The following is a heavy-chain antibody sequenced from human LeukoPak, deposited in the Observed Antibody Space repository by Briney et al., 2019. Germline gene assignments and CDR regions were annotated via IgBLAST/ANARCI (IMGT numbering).Heavy chain of an antibody. J-gene: IGHJ4*02. D-gene: IGHD1-14*01. CDR3: AKDNPLDY. CDR1: GFTFSSYA. CDR2: ISYDGSNK. V-gene: IGHV3-30*04. Sequence: PGGSLRLSCAASGFTFSSYAMHWVRQAPGKGLEWVAVISYDGSNKYYADSVRGRFTISRDYSKNTVYLHINSLRTEDTALYYCAKDNPLDYWGQGTLVIVSS.